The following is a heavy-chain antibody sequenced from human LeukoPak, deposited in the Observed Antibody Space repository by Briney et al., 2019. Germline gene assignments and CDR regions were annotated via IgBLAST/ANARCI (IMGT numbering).Heavy chain of an antibody. D-gene: IGHD2-2*01. CDR2: IYHSGST. Sequence: PSETLSLTCAVSGYSISSGYYWGWIRQPPGKGLEWIGSIYHSGSTYYNPPLKSRVTISVDTSKNQFSLKLSSVTAADTAVYYCARHKSTSIHWFDPWGQGTLVTVSS. CDR1: GYSISSGYY. CDR3: ARHKSTSIHWFDP. J-gene: IGHJ5*02. V-gene: IGHV4-38-2*01.